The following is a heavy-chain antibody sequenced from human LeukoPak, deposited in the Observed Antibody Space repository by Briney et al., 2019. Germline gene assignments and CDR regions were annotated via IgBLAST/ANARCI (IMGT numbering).Heavy chain of an antibody. V-gene: IGHV4-31*03. D-gene: IGHD3-22*01. CDR3: ARAKIVVVQLDY. CDR2: IYYSGST. Sequence: ESSQTLSLTCTVSGGSISSGGYYWSWIRQHPGKGLEWIGYIYYSGSTYYNPSLKSRVTISADTSKNQFSLKLSSVTAADTAVYYCARAKIVVVQLDYWGQGTLVTVSS. J-gene: IGHJ4*02. CDR1: GGSISSGGYY.